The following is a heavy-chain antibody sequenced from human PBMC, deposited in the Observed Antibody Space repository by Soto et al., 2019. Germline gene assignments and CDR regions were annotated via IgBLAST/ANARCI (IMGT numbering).Heavy chain of an antibody. CDR1: GGTFSSYA. D-gene: IGHD3-22*01. CDR2: IIPIFGTA. J-gene: IGHJ6*02. V-gene: IGHV1-69*12. Sequence: QVQLVQSGAEVKKPGSSVKVSCKASGGTFSSYAISWVRQAPGQGLEWMGGIIPIFGTANYAQKFQGRVTITGDESTSTAYMELSSLRSEDTAVYYCARASNYYDSSSRPYYGMDVWGQGTTVTVSS. CDR3: ARASNYYDSSSRPYYGMDV.